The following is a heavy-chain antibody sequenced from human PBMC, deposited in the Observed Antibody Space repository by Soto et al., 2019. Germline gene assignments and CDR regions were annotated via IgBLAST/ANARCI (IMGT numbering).Heavy chain of an antibody. J-gene: IGHJ3*02. CDR3: AKDRMSYNSVWDPFDI. CDR1: GFTFSTYA. D-gene: IGHD1-26*01. V-gene: IGHV3-23*01. Sequence: EVLLLESGGGLVQPGESLRLSCAASGFTFSTYAMSWVRQAPGKGLEWVAGTGGLETDTYYADSVRGRFTISRDNSRSTLVLQMTSLRADDTAIYYCAKDRMSYNSVWDPFDIWGQGTVVIVSS. CDR2: TGGLETDT.